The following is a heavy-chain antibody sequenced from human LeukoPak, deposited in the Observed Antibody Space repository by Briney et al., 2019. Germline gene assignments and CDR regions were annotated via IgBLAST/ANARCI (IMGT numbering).Heavy chain of an antibody. CDR1: GFTFSSYA. CDR2: ISGSGGNT. D-gene: IGHD6-13*01. CDR3: ARHSRGRWYVFDY. V-gene: IGHV3-23*01. Sequence: PGGSLRLSCAAAGFTFSSYAMSWVRQAPGKGLEWVSGISGSGGNTYYADSVKGRFTISRENSNNTLYLQMKSLRAEYTAVYYCARHSRGRWYVFDYWGQGTLVTVSS. J-gene: IGHJ4*02.